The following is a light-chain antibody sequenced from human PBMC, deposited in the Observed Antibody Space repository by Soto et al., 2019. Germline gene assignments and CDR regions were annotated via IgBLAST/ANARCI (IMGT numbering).Light chain of an antibody. CDR1: QSVSSSF. CDR2: GAS. J-gene: IGKJ4*01. Sequence: EIVLTQSPGTLSLSPGERATLSCRASQSVSSSFLTWYQQKPGQAPRLLIYGASSRATGIPDRFSGSGSGTDFTLTISRLEPEDFAVYYCPQYGSSRLTCGGGTKVEIK. CDR3: PQYGSSRLT. V-gene: IGKV3-20*01.